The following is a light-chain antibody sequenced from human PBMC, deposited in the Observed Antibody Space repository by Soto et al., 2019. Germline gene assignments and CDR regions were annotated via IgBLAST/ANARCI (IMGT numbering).Light chain of an antibody. CDR1: QNVNNN. Sequence: EIVMTQSPATLSVSPGERATLSCRASQNVNNNVAWYQQKPGQVPRLLIYHASTGATGVPARFSGSGSGTELTLTISSVQSEDFAVYYCQQYNDWPLTFGGGTKVEIK. CDR3: QQYNDWPLT. J-gene: IGKJ4*01. V-gene: IGKV3-15*01. CDR2: HAS.